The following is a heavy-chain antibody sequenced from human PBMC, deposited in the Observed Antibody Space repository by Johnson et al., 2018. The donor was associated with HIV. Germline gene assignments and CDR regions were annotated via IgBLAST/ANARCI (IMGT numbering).Heavy chain of an antibody. D-gene: IGHD6-13*01. CDR1: GFTFSSYA. CDR2: ISYDGSYQ. V-gene: IGHV3-30*04. Sequence: MQLVESGGGVVQPGRSLRLSCAASGFTFSSYAMHWVRQAPGKGLAWVAVISYDGSYQYYADSAKGRFTISRDNSKNTLYLQMNSLRAEDTAVYYCAREPSIAAAGGDGAFDIWGRGTMLTVSS. CDR3: AREPSIAAAGGDGAFDI. J-gene: IGHJ3*02.